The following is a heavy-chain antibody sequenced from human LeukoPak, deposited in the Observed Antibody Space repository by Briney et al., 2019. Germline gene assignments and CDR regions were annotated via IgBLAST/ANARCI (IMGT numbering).Heavy chain of an antibody. V-gene: IGHV3-23*01. Sequence: PGGSLRLSCAASGFTFNSYAMNWVRQAPGQGLECVSAISDSGSKTYYADSVKGRFTISRDNSKNTLYLQMNSLRAEDTAVYYCAKRILTGYPSYGMDVWGKGTTVTVSS. CDR2: ISDSGSKT. CDR1: GFTFNSYA. J-gene: IGHJ6*04. CDR3: AKRILTGYPSYGMDV. D-gene: IGHD3-9*01.